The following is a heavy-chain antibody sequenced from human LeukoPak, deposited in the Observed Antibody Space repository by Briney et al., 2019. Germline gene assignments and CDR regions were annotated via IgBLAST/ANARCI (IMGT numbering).Heavy chain of an antibody. Sequence: PGGSLRLSCAASGFTFSSYSMNWVRQAPGKGLEWVSYISSSSSTIYYADSVKGRFTISRDNAKNSLYLQMNSLRAEDTAVYYCARTETLWFGELFPDYWGQGTLVTVSS. CDR3: ARTETLWFGELFPDY. D-gene: IGHD3-10*01. J-gene: IGHJ4*02. CDR2: ISSSSSTI. CDR1: GFTFSSYS. V-gene: IGHV3-48*04.